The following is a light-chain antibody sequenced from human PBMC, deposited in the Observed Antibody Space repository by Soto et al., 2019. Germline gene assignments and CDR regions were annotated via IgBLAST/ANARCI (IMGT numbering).Light chain of an antibody. CDR2: SNN. CDR3: AAWDDSLNGVV. V-gene: IGLV1-44*01. CDR1: SSNIGSNT. Sequence: QSVLTQPPSASGTPGQRVTISCSGSSSNIGSNTVNWYQQLPGTAPKLLIYSNNQRPSGVPDRFFGSKSGTSASLAISGRQSADEADYYCAAWDDSLNGVVFGGGTKLTVL. J-gene: IGLJ2*01.